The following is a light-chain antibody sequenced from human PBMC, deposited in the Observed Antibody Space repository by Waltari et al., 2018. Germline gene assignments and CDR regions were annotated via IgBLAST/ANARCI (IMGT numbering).Light chain of an antibody. CDR1: QGISSS. J-gene: IGKJ4*01. V-gene: IGKV1-9*01. Sequence: DIQMTQSPSSLSASVGDRVTLTCRASQGISSSLAWYQQTPGKAPKLLIYAASTLQSGVPSRFSGSGSGTDFTLTISSLQPEDFATYYCQQLDTYPLTFGGGTKVEIK. CDR3: QQLDTYPLT. CDR2: AAS.